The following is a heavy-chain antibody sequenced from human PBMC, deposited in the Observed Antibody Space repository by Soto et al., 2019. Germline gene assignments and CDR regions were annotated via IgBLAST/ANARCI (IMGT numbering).Heavy chain of an antibody. CDR3: ARGLGYCSSTSCEGHIYAFDI. D-gene: IGHD2-2*01. J-gene: IGHJ3*02. V-gene: IGHV3-21*01. CDR1: GFTFSSYS. Sequence: GGSLRLSCAASGFTFSSYSMNWVRQAPGKGLEWVSSISSSSSYIYYADSVKGRFTISRDNAKNSLYLQMNSLRAEDTAVYYCARGLGYCSSTSCEGHIYAFDIWGQGTMVTVSS. CDR2: ISSSSSYI.